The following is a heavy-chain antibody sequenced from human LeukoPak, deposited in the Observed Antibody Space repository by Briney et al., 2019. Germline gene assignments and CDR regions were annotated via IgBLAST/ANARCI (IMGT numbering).Heavy chain of an antibody. CDR3: ARDPITIVGGGAFDI. J-gene: IGHJ3*02. CDR1: GYTFTSYG. V-gene: IGHV1-18*01. CDR2: ISAYNGNT. Sequence: ASVKVSCKASGYTFTSYGIRWVRQAPGQGLAWMGWISAYNGNTNYAQKLQGRVTMTTDTSTSTAYMELRSLRSDDTAVYYCARDPITIVGGGAFDIWGQGTMVTVSS. D-gene: IGHD3-3*01.